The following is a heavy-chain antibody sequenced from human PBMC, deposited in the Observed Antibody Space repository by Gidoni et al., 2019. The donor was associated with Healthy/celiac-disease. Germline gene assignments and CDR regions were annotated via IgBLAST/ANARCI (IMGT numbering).Heavy chain of an antibody. CDR2: ISGSGGST. Sequence: VQLLESGGGLVQPGGSLRLSCAPSGFTFSSYAMSWVRQAPGKGLEWVSAISGSGGSTDYAESVKGRFTISRDNSKNTLYLQMNSLRAEDTAVYYCAKDPLSGSYWPFDYWGQGTLVTVSS. V-gene: IGHV3-23*01. J-gene: IGHJ4*02. D-gene: IGHD1-26*01. CDR1: GFTFSSYA. CDR3: AKDPLSGSYWPFDY.